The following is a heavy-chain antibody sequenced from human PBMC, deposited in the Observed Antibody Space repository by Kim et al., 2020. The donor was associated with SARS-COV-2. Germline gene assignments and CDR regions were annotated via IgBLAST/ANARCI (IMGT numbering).Heavy chain of an antibody. J-gene: IGHJ6*02. D-gene: IGHD2-8*01. CDR1: GFTFSSYE. CDR3: ARDGRVYAMSHYYGMDV. CDR2: ISSSGSTI. V-gene: IGHV3-48*03. Sequence: GGSLRLSCAASGFTFSSYEMNWVRQAPGKGLEWVSYISSSGSTIYYADSVKGRFTISRDNAKNSLYLQMNSLRAEDTAVYYCARDGRVYAMSHYYGMDVWGQGTTVTVSS.